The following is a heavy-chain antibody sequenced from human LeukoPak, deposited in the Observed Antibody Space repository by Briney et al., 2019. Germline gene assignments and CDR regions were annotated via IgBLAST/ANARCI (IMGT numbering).Heavy chain of an antibody. J-gene: IGHJ6*03. CDR3: VRDGHRLYDYYYYYMDV. D-gene: IGHD2-2*02. CDR1: GYTFIGYY. CDR2: INPNSGGT. V-gene: IGHV1-2*02. Sequence: ASVKVSCKASGYTFIGYYMHWVRQAPGQGLEWMGWINPNSGGTNYAQNFQGRVTMTRDTSISTAFMELSRLRSDDTAVYYCVRDGHRLYDYYYYYMDVWGKGTTVTVSS.